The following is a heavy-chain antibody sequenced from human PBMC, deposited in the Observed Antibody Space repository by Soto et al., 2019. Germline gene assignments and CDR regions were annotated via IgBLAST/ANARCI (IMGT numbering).Heavy chain of an antibody. CDR2: IYYSGST. J-gene: IGHJ4*02. D-gene: IGHD1-26*01. CDR3: ARSRATPWGLDY. CDR1: GGSISSYY. Sequence: SETLSLTCTVSGGSISSYYWSWIRQPPGKGLEWIGYIYYSGSTNYNPSLKSRVTISVGTSKNQFSLKLSSVTAADTAVYYCARSRATPWGLDYWGQGTLVTVSS. V-gene: IGHV4-59*01.